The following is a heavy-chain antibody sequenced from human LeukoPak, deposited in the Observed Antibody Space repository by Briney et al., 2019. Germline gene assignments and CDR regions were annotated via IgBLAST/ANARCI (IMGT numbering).Heavy chain of an antibody. J-gene: IGHJ5*02. CDR2: ISSSSTYI. Sequence: GGSLRLSCAASGFTFSSYSMNWVRQAPGKGLEWVSSISSSSTYIYSADSVKGRFTISRDNAKNSLYLQMNSLRAADTAVYYCARAAAGPLGNWFDPWGQGTLVTVSS. D-gene: IGHD6-13*01. V-gene: IGHV3-21*01. CDR3: ARAAAGPLGNWFDP. CDR1: GFTFSSYS.